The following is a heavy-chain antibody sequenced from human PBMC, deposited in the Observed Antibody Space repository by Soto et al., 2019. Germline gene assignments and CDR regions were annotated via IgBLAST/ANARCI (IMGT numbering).Heavy chain of an antibody. V-gene: IGHV4-31*03. D-gene: IGHD6-6*01. J-gene: IGHJ5*02. Sequence: SETLSLTCTVSGGSISSGGYYWSWIRQHPGKGLEWIGYIYYSGSTYYNPSLKSRVTISVDTSKNQFSLKLSSVTAADTAVYYCARGGTLAARRSNNWFDPWGQGTLVTVSS. CDR1: GGSISSGGYY. CDR3: ARGGTLAARRSNNWFDP. CDR2: IYYSGST.